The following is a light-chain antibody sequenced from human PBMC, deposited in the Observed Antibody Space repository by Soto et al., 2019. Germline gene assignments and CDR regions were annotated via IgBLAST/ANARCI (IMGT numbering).Light chain of an antibody. J-gene: IGKJ2*01. CDR3: QQYNNWPPYT. CDR2: GSS. V-gene: IGKV3-15*01. CDR1: QSVSNN. Sequence: EIVMTQSPATLSVSPGERATLSCRASQSVSNNLAWYQQNPGQAPRLLIHGSSTRATGIPARFSGSGSGTEFTLTISSLRSADYAVYYCQQYNNWPPYTFGQGTKVDIK.